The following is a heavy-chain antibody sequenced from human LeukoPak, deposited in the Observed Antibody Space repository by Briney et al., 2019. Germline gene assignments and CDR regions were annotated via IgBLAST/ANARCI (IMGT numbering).Heavy chain of an antibody. CDR1: GGSISSDF. J-gene: IGHJ3*02. V-gene: IGHV4-59*01. CDR3: ARDMGDRWAFDI. CDR2: IYYSGST. D-gene: IGHD3-16*01. Sequence: SETLSLTCTVSGGSISSDFWSWIRQSPGKGLERIGYIYYSGSTNYNPSLKSRVTISVDTSKRQFSLKLSSVTAADTAVYYCARDMGDRWAFDIWGQGTMVTVSS.